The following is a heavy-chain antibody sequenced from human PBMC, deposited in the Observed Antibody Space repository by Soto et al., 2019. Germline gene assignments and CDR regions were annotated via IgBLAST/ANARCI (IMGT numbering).Heavy chain of an antibody. Sequence: ETLSLTCAVYGGSFSGYYWSWIRQPPGKGLEWIGEINHSGSTNYNPSLKSRVTISVDTSKNQFSLKLSSVTAADTAVYYCASNTGAENYYYYGMDVWGQGTTVTVSS. V-gene: IGHV4-34*01. CDR2: INHSGST. CDR3: ASNTGAENYYYYGMDV. CDR1: GGSFSGYY. D-gene: IGHD3-10*01. J-gene: IGHJ6*02.